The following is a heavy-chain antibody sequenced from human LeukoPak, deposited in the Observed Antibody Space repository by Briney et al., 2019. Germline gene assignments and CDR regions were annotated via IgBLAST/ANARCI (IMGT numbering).Heavy chain of an antibody. V-gene: IGHV3-23*01. CDR3: AKGAGGDGSSRY. CDR1: GFTFSSYA. D-gene: IGHD3-16*01. J-gene: IGHJ4*02. Sequence: GGSLRLSCAASGFTFSSYAMSWVRQAPGKGLEWVSAITDDGGTTYYAESVKGRFTISRDNSMDTLYLQMNSLRVEDTATYYCAKGAGGDGSSRYWGQGTLVTVSS. CDR2: ITDDGGTT.